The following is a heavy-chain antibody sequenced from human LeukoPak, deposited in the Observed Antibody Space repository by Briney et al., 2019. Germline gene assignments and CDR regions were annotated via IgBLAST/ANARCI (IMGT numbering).Heavy chain of an antibody. D-gene: IGHD5-12*01. CDR1: GFTFSSYP. CDR3: ARERVTTTAFDI. J-gene: IGHJ3*02. CDR2: ITTSSSQI. Sequence: GGSLRLSCAASGFTFSSYPMSWVRQAPGKGLEWVSYITTSSSQIYYGDSVKGRFTISRDNAKNSLYLQMNSLRAEDTAVYYRARERVTTTAFDIWGQGTMVTVSS. V-gene: IGHV3-21*05.